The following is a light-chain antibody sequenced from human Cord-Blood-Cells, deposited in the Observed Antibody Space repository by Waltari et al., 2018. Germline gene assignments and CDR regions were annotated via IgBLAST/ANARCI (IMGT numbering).Light chain of an antibody. J-gene: IGLJ2*01. CDR2: EGS. CDR1: RSDVGSYNL. CDR3: CSYAGSSTLV. Sequence: SALPQPASVSGSPRQSITISCTGTRSDVGSYNLVSWYQQHPGKAPKLMIYEGSKRPSGVSNRFSGSKSGNTASLTISGLQAEDEADYYCCSYAGSSTLVFGGGTKLTVL. V-gene: IGLV2-23*01.